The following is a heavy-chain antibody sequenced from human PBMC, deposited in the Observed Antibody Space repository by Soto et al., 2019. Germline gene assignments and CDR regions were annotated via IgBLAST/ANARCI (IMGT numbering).Heavy chain of an antibody. CDR2: ISYDGKVQ. CDR1: GFIFSNYG. CDR3: AKETEFYVSESTDY. D-gene: IGHD3-10*01. Sequence: QVQLVESGGGVVQPGRSLRLSCAASGFIFSNYGMHWVRQAPGKGLEWVAVISYDGKVQYYADSVKGRFTVSRDNSKNTLNLQMNILKTEDTAVYFCAKETEFYVSESTDYWGQGTLVTVSS. V-gene: IGHV3-30*18. J-gene: IGHJ4*02.